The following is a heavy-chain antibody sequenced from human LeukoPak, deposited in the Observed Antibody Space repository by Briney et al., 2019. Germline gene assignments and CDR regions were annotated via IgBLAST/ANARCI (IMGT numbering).Heavy chain of an antibody. CDR2: MSGSGGNI. V-gene: IGHV3-23*01. CDR1: GFTFSSYA. J-gene: IGHJ3*02. D-gene: IGHD3-9*01. Sequence: PGGSLRLSCAASGFTFSSYAMSWVRQAPGKGLEWVSTMSGSGGNIYYADSVKGRFTISRDNSKNTLYLQMNSLRAEDTAVYYCAKGYDILTGDAFDIWGQGTMVTVSS. CDR3: AKGYDILTGDAFDI.